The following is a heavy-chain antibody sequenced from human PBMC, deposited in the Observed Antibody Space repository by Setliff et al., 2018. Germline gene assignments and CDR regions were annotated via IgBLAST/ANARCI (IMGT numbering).Heavy chain of an antibody. V-gene: IGHV4-61*02. D-gene: IGHD4-17*01. Sequence: PSETLSLTCTVSGGSISSGSYYWSWIRQPAGKGLEWIGRIYTSGSTNYNPSLKSRVTISVDTSKNQFSLRLSSVTAADTAVYYCARDPLTTNRRRAFDIWGQGTMVTVSS. CDR3: ARDPLTTNRRRAFDI. CDR2: IYTSGST. J-gene: IGHJ3*02. CDR1: GGSISSGSYY.